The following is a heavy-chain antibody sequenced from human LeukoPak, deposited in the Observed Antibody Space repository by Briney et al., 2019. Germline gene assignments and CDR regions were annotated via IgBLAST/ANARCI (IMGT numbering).Heavy chain of an antibody. D-gene: IGHD6-13*01. Sequence: GRSLRLSCAASGFTFSSFAMHWVSQAPGKGLEWVAAISYDGSNKYYADSVKGRFTISRDSSKNTLYLQMNSLRAEDTAVYHCAKRGVASSGRAAMDVWGQGTTVTVSS. V-gene: IGHV3-30*18. J-gene: IGHJ6*02. CDR2: ISYDGSNK. CDR3: AKRGVASSGRAAMDV. CDR1: GFTFSSFA.